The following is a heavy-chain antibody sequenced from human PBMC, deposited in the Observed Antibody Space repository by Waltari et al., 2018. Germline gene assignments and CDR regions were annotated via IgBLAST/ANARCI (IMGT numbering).Heavy chain of an antibody. CDR3: ARGIAAAGIDY. J-gene: IGHJ4*02. D-gene: IGHD6-13*01. CDR2: INHSGRT. V-gene: IGHV4-34*01. Sequence: QVQLQQWGAGLLKPSETLSLTCAVYGGSFSGYYWSWIRQPPGKGLEWIGEINHSGRTNYNPSLKSRVTISVDTSKNQFSLKLSSVTAADTAVYYCARGIAAAGIDYWGQGTLVTVSS. CDR1: GGSFSGYY.